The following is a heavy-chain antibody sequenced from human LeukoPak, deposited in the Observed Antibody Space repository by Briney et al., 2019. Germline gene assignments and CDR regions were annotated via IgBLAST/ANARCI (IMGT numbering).Heavy chain of an antibody. Sequence: PGGSLRLSCAASGFTFSDYYMSWIRQAPGKGLEWVPYISSSGSTIYYADSVKGRFTISRDNAKNSLYLQMNSLRAEDTAVYYCARRASPIFGVVIYDYWGQGTLVTVSS. D-gene: IGHD3-3*01. CDR3: ARRASPIFGVVIYDY. CDR2: ISSSGSTI. V-gene: IGHV3-11*01. J-gene: IGHJ4*02. CDR1: GFTFSDYY.